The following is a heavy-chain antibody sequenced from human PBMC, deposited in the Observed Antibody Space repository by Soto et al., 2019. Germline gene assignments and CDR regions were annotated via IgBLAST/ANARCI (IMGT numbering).Heavy chain of an antibody. Sequence: QEQLVESGGGVVQPGRSLRLSCAASGFTFSDYAMHWVRQAPGKGLEWVAVIWHDGTNKYYADSVKGRFTISRDNSKNTLYLQMNRLRAEDTAVYYCARPALLVTTFDYWGQGTLVTVSS. CDR1: GFTFSDYA. D-gene: IGHD4-17*01. CDR2: IWHDGTNK. V-gene: IGHV3-33*01. J-gene: IGHJ4*02. CDR3: ARPALLVTTFDY.